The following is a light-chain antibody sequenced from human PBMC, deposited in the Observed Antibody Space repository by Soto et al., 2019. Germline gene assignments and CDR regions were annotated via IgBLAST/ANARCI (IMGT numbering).Light chain of an antibody. CDR3: QTWGTGFQF. Sequence: QLVLTQSPSASASLGASVKLTWTLSSGHSSYAIAWHQKQPGKGPRYLMDLNNDGSHTKGDGIPDRFSGSSSGADRYLIISSLQSEDEADYYCQTWGTGFQFFGGGTKLTVL. J-gene: IGLJ2*01. V-gene: IGLV4-69*01. CDR1: SGHSSYA. CDR2: LNNDGSH.